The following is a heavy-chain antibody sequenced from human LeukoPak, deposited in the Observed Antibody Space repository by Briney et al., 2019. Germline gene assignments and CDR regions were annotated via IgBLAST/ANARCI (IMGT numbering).Heavy chain of an antibody. Sequence: GGSLRLSCAASGFTFSSYAMSWVRQAPGKGLEWVSAISGSGGSTYYADSVKGRFTISRGNSKNTLYLQMNSLRAEDTAVYYCAKDVAPDYYGSVGMDVWGQGTTVTVSS. CDR1: GFTFSSYA. CDR3: AKDVAPDYYGSVGMDV. J-gene: IGHJ6*02. V-gene: IGHV3-23*01. D-gene: IGHD3-10*01. CDR2: ISGSGGST.